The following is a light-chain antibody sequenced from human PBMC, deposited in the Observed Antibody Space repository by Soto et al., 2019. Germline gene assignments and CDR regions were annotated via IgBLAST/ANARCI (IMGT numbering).Light chain of an antibody. CDR1: QSFSSSY. V-gene: IGKV3-20*01. CDR3: QQYVGPRFT. CDR2: GTS. Sequence: ENVLTQSPDTLSLSPGERATLSCRASQSFSSSYLAWYQQRRGQPPRLLIYGTSKRATGIPDRFSGSGFDKDFTLTISRLDPEDSAVYYCQQYVGPRFTFGQGTRLEIK. J-gene: IGKJ5*01.